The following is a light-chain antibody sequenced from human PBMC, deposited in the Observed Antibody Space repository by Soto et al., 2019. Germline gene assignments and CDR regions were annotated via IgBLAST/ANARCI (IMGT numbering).Light chain of an antibody. Sequence: QSVLTQPPSASGTPGQRVNISCSGSSSNIGSNTVNWYQQVPGTAPRLLIYANNQRPSGVPDRFSGSKSGTSASLAIGGLQSEDEADYYCAAWDDSLNGPVFGGGTKLTVL. J-gene: IGLJ3*02. CDR3: AAWDDSLNGPV. V-gene: IGLV1-44*01. CDR2: ANN. CDR1: SSNIGSNT.